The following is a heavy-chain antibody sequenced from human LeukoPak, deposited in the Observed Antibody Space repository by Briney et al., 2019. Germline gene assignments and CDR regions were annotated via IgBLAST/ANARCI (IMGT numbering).Heavy chain of an antibody. J-gene: IGHJ6*02. V-gene: IGHV3-74*01. D-gene: IGHD2-2*01. CDR2: INSDGGST. CDR3: ARGPQRGAAANYYGIDV. Sequence: PGGSPRLSCAHPGFTPRNYWMHWGPHAPRERLLWGSRINSDGGSTSHADSVNGRFSISRDNAKRQLNLQMNSLRSEDTAVYYCARGPQRGAAANYYGIDVWGQRPRDSVSS. CDR1: GFTPRNYW.